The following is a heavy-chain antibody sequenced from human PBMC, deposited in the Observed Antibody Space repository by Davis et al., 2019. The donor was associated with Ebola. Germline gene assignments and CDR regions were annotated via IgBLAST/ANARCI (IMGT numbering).Heavy chain of an antibody. D-gene: IGHD6-19*01. V-gene: IGHV3-23*01. J-gene: IGHJ4*02. CDR1: GFTFSSYA. CDR3: AKGVWYSSGWYQDPQLDY. CDR2: ISGSGGYT. Sequence: GESLKISCVASGFTFSSYAMSWVRPAPGKGLERVSLISGSGGYTYYADSVKGRFTISRDNFKNTLYLQMNSLRAEDTAVYYCAKGVWYSSGWYQDPQLDYWGQGTLVTVSS.